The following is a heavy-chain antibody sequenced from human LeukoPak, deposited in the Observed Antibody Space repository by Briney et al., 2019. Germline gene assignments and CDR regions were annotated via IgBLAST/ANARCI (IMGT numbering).Heavy chain of an antibody. V-gene: IGHV3-53*01. Sequence: PGGSLRLSSAASGFTVSSNYMSWVRQAPGKGLEWVSVIYSGGSTYYADSVKGRFTISRDNSKNTLHLQMDSLTVEDTAVYYCAVSNWMDPWGQGTLVTVSS. J-gene: IGHJ5*02. CDR1: GFTVSSNY. CDR3: AVSNWMDP. CDR2: IYSGGST.